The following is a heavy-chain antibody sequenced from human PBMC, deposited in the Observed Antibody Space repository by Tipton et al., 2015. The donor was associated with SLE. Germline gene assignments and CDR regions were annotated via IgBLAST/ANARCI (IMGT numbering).Heavy chain of an antibody. J-gene: IGHJ4*02. CDR1: GYSFSSGYF. Sequence: TLSLTCAVSGYSFSSGYFWGWIRQPPGKGPEWIGAIDHSGTTYYNPSLKSRVHISLDTSKNHFSLILTSVTAADTAVYYCARAYYTFDYWGQGALVTVSS. CDR2: IDHSGTT. CDR3: ARAYYTFDY. D-gene: IGHD3-3*01. V-gene: IGHV4-38-2*01.